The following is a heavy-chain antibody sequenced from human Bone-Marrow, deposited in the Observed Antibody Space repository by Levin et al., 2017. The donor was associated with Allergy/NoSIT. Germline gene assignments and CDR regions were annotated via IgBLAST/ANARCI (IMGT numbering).Heavy chain of an antibody. CDR3: ASLAMYHYDRSACDYFYYAMDV. D-gene: IGHD3-22*01. CDR2: ISAGGNYI. CDR1: GILFSSYD. J-gene: IGHJ6*02. V-gene: IGHV3-21*01. Sequence: KAGGSLRLSCAASGILFSSYDMNWVRQAPGKGLEWVSSISAGGNYIYYADSVKGRFTISRDNAKNSLFLQMNSLRAEDTAVYYCASLAMYHYDRSACDYFYYAMDVWGQGTTVTVSS.